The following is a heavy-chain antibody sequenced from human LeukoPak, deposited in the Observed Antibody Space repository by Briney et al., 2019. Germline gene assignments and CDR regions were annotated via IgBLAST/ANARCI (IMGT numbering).Heavy chain of an antibody. J-gene: IGHJ5*02. CDR1: GITLSNYY. D-gene: IGHD6-6*01. V-gene: IGHV3-11*01. CDR3: SRERRSSSRGSWFYP. Sequence: GGSLRLSCAVSGITLSNYYMSWIRQAPGKGLEWVSDISDSGSTTYYADSVKGRFTISRDNAKNSLYLQMNSLRAEDTAVYYWSRERRSSSRGSWFYPWGQGTLVTVSS. CDR2: ISDSGSTT.